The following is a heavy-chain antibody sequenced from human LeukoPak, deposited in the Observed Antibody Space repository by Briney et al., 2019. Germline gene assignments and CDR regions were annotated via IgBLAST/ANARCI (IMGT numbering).Heavy chain of an antibody. CDR2: IYSGGST. D-gene: IGHD5-18*01. V-gene: IGHV3-53*04. CDR3: ARPGSNGILPEY. CDR1: GVTVSSNY. J-gene: IGHJ4*02. Sequence: GGSLRLSCAASGVTVSSNYMSWVRQAPGKGLEWVAVIYSGGSTCYADSVKGRFTISRHNSKNTLYLQMNSLRAEDTAVYYCARPGSNGILPEYWGQGTLVTVSS.